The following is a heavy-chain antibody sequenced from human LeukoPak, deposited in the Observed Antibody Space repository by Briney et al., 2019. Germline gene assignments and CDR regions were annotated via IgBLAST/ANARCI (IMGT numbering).Heavy chain of an antibody. Sequence: GGSLRLSCAASGFTFSSYGMQWVRQAPGKGLEWVAFIRYDGSNKYYADSVKGRFTISRDNSKNTLYLQMNSLRAEDTAVYYCAREAVPITMVRGPFDYWGQGTLVTVSS. V-gene: IGHV3-30*02. CDR3: AREAVPITMVRGPFDY. CDR2: IRYDGSNK. CDR1: GFTFSSYG. J-gene: IGHJ4*02. D-gene: IGHD3-10*01.